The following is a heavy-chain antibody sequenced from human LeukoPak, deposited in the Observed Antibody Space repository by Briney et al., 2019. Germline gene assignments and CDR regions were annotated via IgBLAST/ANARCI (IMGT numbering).Heavy chain of an antibody. D-gene: IGHD6-19*01. CDR1: GGSIGSNY. V-gene: IGHV4-59*08. CDR2: IYYTVCT. J-gene: IGHJ4*02. CDR3: AKYGNSGWVIDY. Sequence: SETLSLTCTVSGGSIGSNYWTWVRQPPGKGLEYIGYIYYTVCTNYNPSLTRRGTISVDTSKKQFSLKLSSVTAAGTAVYFCAKYGNSGWVIDYWGQGTLVTVSS.